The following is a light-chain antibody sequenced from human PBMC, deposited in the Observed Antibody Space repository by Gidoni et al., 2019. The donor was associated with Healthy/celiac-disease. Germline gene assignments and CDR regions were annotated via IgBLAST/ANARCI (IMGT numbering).Light chain of an antibody. Sequence: ELVLTQSPATLSLSPGERATLSCRPSQSVSSYLAWYQQKPGQAPRLLIYDASNRATGIPARFSGSGSGTDFTLTISSLEPEDFAVYYCQQRSNWPPLTFGGXTKVEIK. J-gene: IGKJ4*01. CDR2: DAS. CDR3: QQRSNWPPLT. V-gene: IGKV3-11*01. CDR1: QSVSSY.